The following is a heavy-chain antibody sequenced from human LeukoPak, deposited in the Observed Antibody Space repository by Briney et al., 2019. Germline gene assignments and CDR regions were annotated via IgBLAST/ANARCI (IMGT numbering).Heavy chain of an antibody. V-gene: IGHV1-18*01. CDR2: ISAYNGNT. D-gene: IGHD2-15*01. CDR3: ARDLRCSGGSCYSYYYYMDV. Sequence: ASVKVSCKASGYTFTSYGISWVRQASGQGLEWMGWISAYNGNTNYAQKLQGRVTMTTDTSTSTAYMELRSLRSDDTAVYYCARDLRCSGGSCYSYYYYMDVWGKGTTVTVSS. J-gene: IGHJ6*03. CDR1: GYTFTSYG.